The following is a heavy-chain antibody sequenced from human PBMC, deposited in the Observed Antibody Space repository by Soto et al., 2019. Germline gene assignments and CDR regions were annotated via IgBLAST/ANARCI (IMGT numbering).Heavy chain of an antibody. CDR3: APQYSYWNPTWFDP. J-gene: IGHJ5*02. CDR2: IIPIFGTP. V-gene: IGHV1-69*01. CDR1: GGTFSHYG. Sequence: QVQLVQSGAEVKKPGSSVKVSCKASGGTFSHYGISWVRQAPGQGLEWMGGIIPIFGTPKYAQKFQGRVTNTAAESTTRSSLELTSLRSDDTAVYYCAPQYSYWNPTWFDPWGQGTLVTVSS. D-gene: IGHD2-21*01.